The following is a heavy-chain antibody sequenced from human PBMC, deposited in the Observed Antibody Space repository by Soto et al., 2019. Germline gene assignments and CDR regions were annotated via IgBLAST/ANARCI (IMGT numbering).Heavy chain of an antibody. J-gene: IGHJ4*02. Sequence: QITLKESGPTLVKPTQTLTLTCTFSGFSLSTSGVNVGWIRQPPGKALEWLALIYWDDAKRYSPSLKNRLTITKENSKNQVVLTMTNIDPVDTATYYCADRRRGFSYGHYFDYWGQGTLVTVSS. CDR3: ADRRRGFSYGHYFDY. V-gene: IGHV2-5*02. CDR1: GFSLSTSGVN. D-gene: IGHD5-18*01. CDR2: IYWDDAK.